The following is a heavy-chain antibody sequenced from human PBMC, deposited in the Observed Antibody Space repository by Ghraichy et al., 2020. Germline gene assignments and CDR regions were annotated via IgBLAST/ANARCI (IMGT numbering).Heavy chain of an antibody. CDR3: ARDLTSHYHDAFHI. D-gene: IGHD2-2*01. Sequence: SQTLSLTCTVSGGSMNNYYWSWIRQPPGKGLEWIGYFYYSGGTNYNPSLKSRVTISVDTSKNQFSLKLSSVTAADTAMYYCARDLTSHYHDAFHIWGQGTMVTVSS. V-gene: IGHV4-59*12. J-gene: IGHJ3*02. CDR2: FYYSGGT. CDR1: GGSMNNYY.